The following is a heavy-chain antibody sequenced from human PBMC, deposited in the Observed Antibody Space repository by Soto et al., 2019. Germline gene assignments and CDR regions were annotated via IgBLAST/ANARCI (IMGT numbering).Heavy chain of an antibody. CDR3: ATSINTGSPSPLDY. J-gene: IGHJ4*02. D-gene: IGHD6-6*01. CDR1: GFNFSNYG. Sequence: QVQLVESGGGVVQPERSLRLSCAASGFNFSNYGMHWVRQAPGKGLEWVAVISFDGNKKLHADSVKGRFTVSRDKSRDTLYLQMNSLRLDDTAVYFCATSINTGSPSPLDYWGQGVLVTVSS. V-gene: IGHV3-30*03. CDR2: ISFDGNKK.